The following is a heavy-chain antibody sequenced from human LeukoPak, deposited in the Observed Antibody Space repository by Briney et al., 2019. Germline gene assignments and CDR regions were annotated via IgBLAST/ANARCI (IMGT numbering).Heavy chain of an antibody. CDR1: GLTFSSYA. CDR3: AKAASSSWPSYYYGMDV. CDR2: ISGSGGST. D-gene: IGHD6-13*01. V-gene: IGHV3-23*01. J-gene: IGHJ6*02. Sequence: GGSLRLSCAASGLTFSSYAMSWVRQAPGKGLEWVSAISGSGGSTYYADSVKGRFTISRDNSKNTLYLQMNSLRAEDTAVYYCAKAASSSWPSYYYGMDVWGQGTTVTVSS.